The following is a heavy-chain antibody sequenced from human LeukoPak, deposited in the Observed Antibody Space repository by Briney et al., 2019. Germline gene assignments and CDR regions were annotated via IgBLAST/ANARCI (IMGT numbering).Heavy chain of an antibody. CDR3: AREGGPYRPLDY. V-gene: IGHV4-34*01. CDR2: VNLQGST. J-gene: IGHJ4*02. Sequence: PSETLSLTCAVYGGSFSDYYWSWIRQPPGEGLEWIGEVNLQGSTNYNPSLMGRVAIAVDTSENHISLQLTSVTAADTAVYYCAREGGPYRPLDYSGQGTLVTVSS. CDR1: GGSFSDYY.